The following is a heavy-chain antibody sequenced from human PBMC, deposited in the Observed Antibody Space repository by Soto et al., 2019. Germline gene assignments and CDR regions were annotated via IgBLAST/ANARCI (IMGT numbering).Heavy chain of an antibody. CDR2: IWYDGSNK. D-gene: IGHD1-26*01. Sequence: QVQLVESGGGVVQPGRSLRLSCAASGFTFSSYGMHWVRQAPGKGLEWVAVIWYDGSNKYYADSVKGRFTISRDNSKNTLYLQMNSLRAEDTAVYYCAGGEWELLAGAFDIWGQGTMVTVSS. CDR3: AGGEWELLAGAFDI. V-gene: IGHV3-33*01. CDR1: GFTFSSYG. J-gene: IGHJ3*02.